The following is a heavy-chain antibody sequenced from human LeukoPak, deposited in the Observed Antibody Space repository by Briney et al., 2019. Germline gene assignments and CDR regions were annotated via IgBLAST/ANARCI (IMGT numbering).Heavy chain of an antibody. D-gene: IGHD6-6*01. CDR1: GFSFSSYA. J-gene: IGHJ5*02. Sequence: GGSLRLSCAASGFSFSSYAINWVRQAPGKGLEWVAVIWYDGSNKYYADSVKGRFTISRDNSKNTLYLQMNSLRAEDTAVYYCARGHYYSSSLPFSMEFDPWGQGTLVTVSS. V-gene: IGHV3-33*08. CDR2: IWYDGSNK. CDR3: ARGHYYSSSLPFSMEFDP.